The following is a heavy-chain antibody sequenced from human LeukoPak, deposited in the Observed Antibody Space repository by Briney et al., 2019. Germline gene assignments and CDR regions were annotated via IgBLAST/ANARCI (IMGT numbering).Heavy chain of an antibody. D-gene: IGHD3/OR15-3a*01. V-gene: IGHV3-48*01. CDR1: GFTFSSYT. Sequence: PGGSLRLSCAASGFTFSSYTMNWVRQAPGKGLEWVSYISSSSSTIYYADSVKGRFTISRDNAKNSLYLLMNSLRAEDTAVYYCARDHMSKIWTGGDYWGQGTLVTVSS. CDR2: ISSSSSTI. J-gene: IGHJ4*02. CDR3: ARDHMSKIWTGGDY.